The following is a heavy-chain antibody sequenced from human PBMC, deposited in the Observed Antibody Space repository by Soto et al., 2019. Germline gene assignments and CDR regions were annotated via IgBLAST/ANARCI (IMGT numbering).Heavy chain of an antibody. D-gene: IGHD6-19*01. V-gene: IGHV3-74*01. CDR1: GFTFSSYW. CDR3: ARGPGAGYWYSDR. J-gene: IGHJ2*01. CDR2: INSDGCST. Sequence: EVTLVASGGGLVQPGGSLSLSCAASGFTFSSYWMHWVRQVPGKGRVWVLRINSDGCSTSYADSVKGRFTISRDNAKNPLSLQMNSPIAEETAVYYCARGPGAGYWYSDRWGRGTLVTASS.